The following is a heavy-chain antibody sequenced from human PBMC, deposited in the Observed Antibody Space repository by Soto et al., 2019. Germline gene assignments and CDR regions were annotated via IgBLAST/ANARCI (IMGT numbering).Heavy chain of an antibody. V-gene: IGHV4-34*01. CDR2: INHSGST. CDR3: ARGPRWGVYGGFDI. D-gene: IGHD4-17*01. J-gene: IGHJ3*02. CDR1: GGSRSDYH. Sequence: SETLSLTCAVYGGSRSDYHWTWIRQPPGKGLECIGEINHSGSTKYNPSLKSRGTILVDTSKNQFFLRLSSVTAADTAVYYCARGPRWGVYGGFDIWGQGTPVTVS.